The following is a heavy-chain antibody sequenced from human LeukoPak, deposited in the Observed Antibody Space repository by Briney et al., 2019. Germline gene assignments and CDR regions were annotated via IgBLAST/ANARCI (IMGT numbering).Heavy chain of an antibody. CDR2: INDSGGST. J-gene: IGHJ4*02. CDR1: GFTFSSYA. Sequence: GGSLRLSCAASGFTFSSYAMSWVRQAPGKGLEWVSIINDSGGSTYYADSVKGRFTISRDNSENTLYLQMNSLRAEDTAVYYCAKGYCRGNSCYDDRGAFDYWGQGTLVTVSS. D-gene: IGHD2-2*01. V-gene: IGHV3-23*01. CDR3: AKGYCRGNSCYDDRGAFDY.